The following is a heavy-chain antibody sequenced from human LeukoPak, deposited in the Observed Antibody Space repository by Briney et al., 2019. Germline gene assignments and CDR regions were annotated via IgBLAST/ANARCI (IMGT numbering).Heavy chain of an antibody. V-gene: IGHV3-30*04. CDR3: AREDNWNYFDY. CDR1: GFTFSNYA. Sequence: GRSLRLSCAASGFTFSNYAMHWVRQAPGKGLEWVAIISYDGSNKYYADSVKGRFTISRDNSKNTLYLQMNSLRAEDTAVYYCAREDNWNYFDYWGQGTLVTVSS. J-gene: IGHJ4*02. D-gene: IGHD1-20*01. CDR2: ISYDGSNK.